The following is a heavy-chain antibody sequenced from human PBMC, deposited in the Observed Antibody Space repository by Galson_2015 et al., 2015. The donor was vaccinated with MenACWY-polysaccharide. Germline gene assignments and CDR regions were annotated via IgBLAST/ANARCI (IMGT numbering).Heavy chain of an antibody. CDR1: SGSISSKDW. V-gene: IGHV4-4*02. Sequence: ETLSLTCAVSSGSISSKDWWTWVRQPPGEGLEWIGEVSQSGSTHYNPSLESRVTISMDTSKNQFSLKVTSVSAADTAVYYCARQESRGGSFGWFDPWGQGTLVTVSS. D-gene: IGHD3-10*01. CDR2: VSQSGST. J-gene: IGHJ5*02. CDR3: ARQESRGGSFGWFDP.